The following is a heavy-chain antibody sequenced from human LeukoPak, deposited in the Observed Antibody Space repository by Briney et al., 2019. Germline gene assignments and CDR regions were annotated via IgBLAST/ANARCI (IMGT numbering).Heavy chain of an antibody. CDR3: ARLNLNYYDSSGLGMDY. Sequence: ASVKVSCKASGNIFTDYYMHWVRQAPGQELGWMGRINPNLGGANYAQKFQGRVTITGDTSINTAYTELSSLRSEDTAMYYCARLNLNYYDSSGLGMDYWGQGTLVTVSS. CDR1: GNIFTDYY. V-gene: IGHV1/OR15-1*01. CDR2: INPNLGGA. D-gene: IGHD3-22*01. J-gene: IGHJ4*02.